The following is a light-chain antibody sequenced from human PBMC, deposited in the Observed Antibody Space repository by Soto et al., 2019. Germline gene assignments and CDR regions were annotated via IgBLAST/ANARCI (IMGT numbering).Light chain of an antibody. CDR3: QQRSNCRQT. CDR2: DAS. Sequence: EIVWTQSPATLSLSPGERATLSSIASQGVSSYLAWYQQNPGQAPRLIIYDASTRATGIPARFSGSGPGTDVTPTISSLEPEDFAVYYCQQRSNCRQTFGPGTKVAIK. CDR1: QGVSSY. J-gene: IGKJ3*01. V-gene: IGKV3D-11*01.